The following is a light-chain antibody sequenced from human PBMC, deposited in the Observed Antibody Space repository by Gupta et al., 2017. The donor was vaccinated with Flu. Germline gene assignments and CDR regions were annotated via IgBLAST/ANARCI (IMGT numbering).Light chain of an antibody. CDR2: WAS. V-gene: IGKV4-1*01. J-gene: IGKJ4*01. CDR3: QQYYGTPLT. Sequence: DIVMTQSPDSLAVSLGERATINCKSSQSVLYNSNNKNYLAWYQQKPGQPPKLLIYWASTRESGVTDRFSGSGSGTEFTLTISSLQAEDGAVYYCQQYYGTPLTFGGGTKVEIK. CDR1: QSVLYNSNNKNY.